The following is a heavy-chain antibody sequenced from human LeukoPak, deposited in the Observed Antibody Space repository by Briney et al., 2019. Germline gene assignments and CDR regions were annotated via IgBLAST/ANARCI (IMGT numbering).Heavy chain of an antibody. V-gene: IGHV4-39*01. J-gene: IGHJ4*02. CDR3: ARHTIDYGDPKYDY. CDR1: GDSVSSSNYY. Sequence: SETLSLTCTVSGDSVSSSNYYWAWIRQPPGKGLEWIGNIYYSGSTYYNPSLKSRLTISVDTSKNQFSLKLSSVTAADTAVYYCARHTIDYGDPKYDYWGQGTLVTVSS. CDR2: IYYSGST. D-gene: IGHD4-17*01.